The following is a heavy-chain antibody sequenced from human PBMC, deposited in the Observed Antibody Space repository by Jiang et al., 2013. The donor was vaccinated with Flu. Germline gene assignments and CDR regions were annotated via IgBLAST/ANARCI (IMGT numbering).Heavy chain of an antibody. D-gene: IGHD3-16*02. V-gene: IGHV3-43*01. CDR1: GFTFDDYT. Sequence: QLLESGGVVVQPGGSLRLSCAASGFTFDDYTMHWVRQAPGKGLEWVSLISWDGGSTYYADSVKGRFTISRDNSKNSLYLQMNSLRTEDTALYYCAKETYDYVWGSYRYNWFDPWGQGTLVTVSS. CDR3: AKETYDYVWGSYRYNWFDP. CDR2: ISWDGGST. J-gene: IGHJ5*02.